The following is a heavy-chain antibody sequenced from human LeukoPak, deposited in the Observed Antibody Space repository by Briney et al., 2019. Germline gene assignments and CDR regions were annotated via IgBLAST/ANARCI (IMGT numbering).Heavy chain of an antibody. CDR2: IIPIFGTA. J-gene: IGHJ6*03. V-gene: IGHV1-69*05. Sequence: ASVKVSCKASGGTFSSYAISWVRQAPGQGLEWMGGIIPIFGTANYAQKFQGRVTITTDESTSTAYMELRSLRSEDTAVYYCARVSTMVRGVIPCYYMDVWGKGTTVTVSS. CDR1: GGTFSSYA. CDR3: ARVSTMVRGVIPCYYMDV. D-gene: IGHD3-10*01.